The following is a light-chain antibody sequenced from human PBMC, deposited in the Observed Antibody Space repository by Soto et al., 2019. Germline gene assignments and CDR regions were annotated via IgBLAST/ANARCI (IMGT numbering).Light chain of an antibody. CDR1: QSISSW. J-gene: IGKJ1*01. Sequence: DIQMTQSPSTLSASVGDRVTITCRASQSISSWLVWYQQKPGKAPKLLIYKASSLESGVPSRFSGSGSGTEFPLTISRLQPDDFATYYCQQYNSSPTFGQGTKVEIK. CDR2: KAS. V-gene: IGKV1-5*03. CDR3: QQYNSSPT.